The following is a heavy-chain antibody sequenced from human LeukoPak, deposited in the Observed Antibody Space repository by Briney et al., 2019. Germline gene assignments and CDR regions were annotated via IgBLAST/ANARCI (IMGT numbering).Heavy chain of an antibody. CDR1: GGSISSGDYY. CDR3: ARDAAAGWTPGFDY. Sequence: PSQTLSLTCTVSGGSISSGDYYWSWIRQPPGKGLEWIGYIYYSGSTYYNPSLKSRVTISVDTSKNQFSLKLSSVTAADTAVYYCARDAAAGWTPGFDYWGQGTLVTVSS. D-gene: IGHD6-19*01. J-gene: IGHJ4*02. CDR2: IYYSGST. V-gene: IGHV4-30-4*01.